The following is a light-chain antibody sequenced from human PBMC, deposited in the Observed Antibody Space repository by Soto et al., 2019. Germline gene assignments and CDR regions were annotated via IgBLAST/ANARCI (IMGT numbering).Light chain of an antibody. CDR1: QTISSW. J-gene: IGKJ1*01. CDR2: KAS. CDR3: QQYENYFWT. Sequence: DIQMTQSPSTLSGSVGDRFTITCRASQTISSWLAWYQQKPGKAPKLLIYKASTLEVGVPSRFSGSGSGTEFTLSISSLQPDDLATYYCQQYENYFWTFGQGTKVDIK. V-gene: IGKV1-5*03.